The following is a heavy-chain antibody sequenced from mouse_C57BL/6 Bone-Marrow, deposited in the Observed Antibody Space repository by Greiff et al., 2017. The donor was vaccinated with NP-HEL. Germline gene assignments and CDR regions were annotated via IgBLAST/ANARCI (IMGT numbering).Heavy chain of an antibody. J-gene: IGHJ4*01. CDR1: GFNIKNTY. Sequence: EVQLQQSVAELVRPGASVKLSCTASGFNIKNTYMHWVKQRPEQGLEWIGRIDPANGNTKYAPKFQGKATITADTSSNTAYLQLSSLTSEDTAIYYWARNKDYGSSYGGAMDYWGQGTSVTVSS. CDR3: ARNKDYGSSYGGAMDY. D-gene: IGHD1-1*01. V-gene: IGHV14-3*01. CDR2: IDPANGNT.